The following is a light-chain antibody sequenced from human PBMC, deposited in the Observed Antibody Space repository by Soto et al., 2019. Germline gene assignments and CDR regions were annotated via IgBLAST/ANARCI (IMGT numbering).Light chain of an antibody. Sequence: QSALTQPASASGSPGQSITISCTGTSSDVGGYSYVSWYQQHPGKAPKLMIYDVSNRPSGVSNRFSGSKSGNTASLTISGLQAEDEADYYCSSYTSSSTLEVFGTGTKVTLL. CDR3: SSYTSSSTLEV. V-gene: IGLV2-14*01. CDR2: DVS. J-gene: IGLJ1*01. CDR1: SSDVGGYSY.